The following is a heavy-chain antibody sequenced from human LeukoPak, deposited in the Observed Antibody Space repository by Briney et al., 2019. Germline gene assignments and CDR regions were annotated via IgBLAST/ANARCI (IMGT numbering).Heavy chain of an antibody. CDR2: INHSGST. D-gene: IGHD1-7*01. Sequence: SETLSLTCAVYGGSFRGYYWSWIRQPPGKGLELIGEINHSGSTNYKPSLQSRGPISVYTSKNQFSLTLSSVTAADTAVYYCARTFSVSWRIRDNWNYPFEYWGQGTLVTVSS. CDR1: GGSFRGYY. V-gene: IGHV4-34*01. J-gene: IGHJ4*02. CDR3: ARTFSVSWRIRDNWNYPFEY.